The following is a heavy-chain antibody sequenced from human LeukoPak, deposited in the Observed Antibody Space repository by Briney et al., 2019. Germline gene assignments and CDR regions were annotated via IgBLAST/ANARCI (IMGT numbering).Heavy chain of an antibody. J-gene: IGHJ4*02. CDR2: INPESGGT. D-gene: IGHD3-10*01. CDR1: GYTFTGYY. CDR3: AREYYYGSGSCYTH. Sequence: ASVKVSCKASGYTFTGYYLHWVRQAPGQGLEWMGWINPESGGTNYAQKFQARVTMTRDTSITTAYMEVSRLRSDDKAVYYCAREYYYGSGSCYTHWGQGTLVTVSS. V-gene: IGHV1-2*02.